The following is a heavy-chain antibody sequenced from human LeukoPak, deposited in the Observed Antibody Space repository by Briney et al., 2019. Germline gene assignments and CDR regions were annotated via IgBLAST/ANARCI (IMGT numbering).Heavy chain of an antibody. Sequence: ASVKVSCKASGYTFTGYYMHWVRPAPGQGLEWMGWINPNSGGTNYAQKFQGRVTMTRDTSISTAYMELSRLRSDDTAVYYCANSRGYSYGYYFDYWGQGTLVTVSS. CDR1: GYTFTGYY. CDR2: INPNSGGT. V-gene: IGHV1-2*02. D-gene: IGHD5-18*01. J-gene: IGHJ4*02. CDR3: ANSRGYSYGYYFDY.